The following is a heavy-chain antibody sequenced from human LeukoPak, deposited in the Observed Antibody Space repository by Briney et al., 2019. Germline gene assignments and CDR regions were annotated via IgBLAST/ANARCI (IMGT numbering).Heavy chain of an antibody. CDR2: ISAYNGNT. D-gene: IGHD3-22*01. V-gene: IGHV1-18*01. CDR3: ARDSYDSSGNYLDY. Sequence: ASVKVSCKASGYTFTSYGFSWVRQAPGQGLEWMGWISAYNGNTKYAQKLQGRVTMTTDTSTSTSYMELRSLRFDDTAVYYCARDSYDSSGNYLDYWGQGTLVTVSS. CDR1: GYTFTSYG. J-gene: IGHJ4*02.